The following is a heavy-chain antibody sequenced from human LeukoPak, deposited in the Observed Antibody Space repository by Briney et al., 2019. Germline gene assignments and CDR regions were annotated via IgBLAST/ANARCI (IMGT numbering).Heavy chain of an antibody. D-gene: IGHD6-13*01. V-gene: IGHV3-23*01. J-gene: IGHJ4*02. Sequence: GGSLRLSCAASGFTFTSYAMSWVRQAPGKGQEWVSAISGSGGSTYYADSVKGRFTISRDNSKNTLYLQMNSLRAEDTAVYYCAKAPYSTIWYEGRFDYCGQGTLVTVSS. CDR1: GFTFTSYA. CDR2: ISGSGGST. CDR3: AKAPYSTIWYEGRFDY.